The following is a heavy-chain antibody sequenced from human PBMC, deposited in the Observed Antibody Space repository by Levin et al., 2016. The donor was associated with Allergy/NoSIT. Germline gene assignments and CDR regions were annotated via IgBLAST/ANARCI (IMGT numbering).Heavy chain of an antibody. CDR3: ARDPTARPAWGAGPDY. D-gene: IGHD1-26*01. V-gene: IGHV1-69*04. Sequence: SVKVSCKASGGTFSSYTISWVRQAPGQGLEWMGRIIPILGIANYAQKFQGRVTITADKSTSTAYMELSSLRSEDTAVYYCARDPTARPAWGAGPDYWGQGTLVTVSS. J-gene: IGHJ4*02. CDR1: GGTFSSYT. CDR2: IIPILGIA.